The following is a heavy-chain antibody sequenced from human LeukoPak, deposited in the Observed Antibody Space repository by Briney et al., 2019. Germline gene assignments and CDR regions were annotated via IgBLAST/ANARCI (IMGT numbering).Heavy chain of an antibody. CDR1: GGSISSYY. Sequence: SETLSLTCTVSGGSISSYYWSWIRQPPGKGLEWIGYIYYSGSTNCNPSLKSRVTISVDTSKNQFSLKLSSVTAADTAVYYCARNSYGGTVDYWGQGTLVTVSS. D-gene: IGHD5-18*01. CDR2: IYYSGST. CDR3: ARNSYGGTVDY. J-gene: IGHJ4*02. V-gene: IGHV4-59*01.